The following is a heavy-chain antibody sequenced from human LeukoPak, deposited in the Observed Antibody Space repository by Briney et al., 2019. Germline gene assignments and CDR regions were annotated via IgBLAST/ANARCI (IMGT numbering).Heavy chain of an antibody. CDR2: ISGSGGST. D-gene: IGHD6-6*01. CDR3: QARHGY. J-gene: IGHJ4*01. Sequence: GGSLILSCAASGFTFSSYAMIWVRQAQGKGLEWVSAISGSGGSTYYADSVKGRFTVSRDNSKNTLYLQMNSLRAADTAVYYCQARHGYWGHGTLVTVSS. V-gene: IGHV3-23*01. CDR1: GFTFSSYA.